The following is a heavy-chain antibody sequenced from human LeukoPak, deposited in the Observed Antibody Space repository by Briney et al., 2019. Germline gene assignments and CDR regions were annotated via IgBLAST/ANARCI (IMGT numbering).Heavy chain of an antibody. J-gene: IGHJ4*02. Sequence: GGSLRLSCAASGFTFSSYAMSWVRQAPGKGLEWVSAISGSGGSTYYADSVKGRFTISRDNSKNALHLQMNSLRAEDTAVYYCAKDVRPAQNYFDYWGQGTLVTVSS. CDR1: GFTFSSYA. V-gene: IGHV3-23*01. CDR2: ISGSGGST. CDR3: AKDVRPAQNYFDY.